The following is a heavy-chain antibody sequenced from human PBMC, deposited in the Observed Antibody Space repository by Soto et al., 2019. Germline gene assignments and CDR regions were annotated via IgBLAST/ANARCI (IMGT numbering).Heavy chain of an antibody. CDR2: IYYSGST. Sequence: PSETLCLTCSVSGGSIGGYDWSWIRQPPGKGLEWIGYIYYSGSTNYNPSPKSRVTISVDTSKNQFSLKLSSVTAADTAVYYCARAKAPLYSSSWYWFDPWGQGTLVTVSS. V-gene: IGHV4-59*08. D-gene: IGHD6-13*01. J-gene: IGHJ5*02. CDR3: ARAKAPLYSSSWYWFDP. CDR1: GGSIGGYD.